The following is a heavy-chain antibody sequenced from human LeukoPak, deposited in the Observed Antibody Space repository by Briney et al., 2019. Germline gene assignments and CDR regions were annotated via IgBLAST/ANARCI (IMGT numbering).Heavy chain of an antibody. V-gene: IGHV1-69*06. CDR3: ARETLAILGWFDP. J-gene: IGHJ5*02. CDR2: IIPIFGTT. D-gene: IGHD2-15*01. Sequence: SVKVSCKASEGIFRSYGITWVRQAPGQGLEWMGGIIPIFGTTNYAQRFQGRVTITADKSTSTAYMELSSLRSEDTAVYYCARETLAILGWFDPWGQGTLVTVSS. CDR1: EGIFRSYG.